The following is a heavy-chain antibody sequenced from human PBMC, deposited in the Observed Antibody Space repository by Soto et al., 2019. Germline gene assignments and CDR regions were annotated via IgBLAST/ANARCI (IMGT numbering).Heavy chain of an antibody. CDR1: GYTFSSYA. CDR2: IIPIFGTA. Sequence: GASVKVSCKASGYTFSSYAISWVRQAPGQGLEWMGGIIPIFGTANYAQKFQGRVTITADESTSTAYMELSSLRSEDTAVYYCARGVVITTYYYYYYGMDVWGQGTTVTVSS. CDR3: ARGVVITTYYYYYYGMDV. D-gene: IGHD3-22*01. V-gene: IGHV1-69*13. J-gene: IGHJ6*02.